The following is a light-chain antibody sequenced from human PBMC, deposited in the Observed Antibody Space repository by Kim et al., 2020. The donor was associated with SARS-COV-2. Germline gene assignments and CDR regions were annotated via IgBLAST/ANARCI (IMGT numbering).Light chain of an antibody. V-gene: IGLV2-8*01. CDR1: SSDVGGSYY. CDR3: SSSAGSNNLI. Sequence: LTQPPSASGSPGQSVTISCTGSSSDVGGSYYVSWYQQHPGKAPKLMIYEVSERPSGVPDRFSGSKSGNTASLTVSGLQAEDEADYYCSSSAGSNNLIFGGGTQLTVL. J-gene: IGLJ2*01. CDR2: EVS.